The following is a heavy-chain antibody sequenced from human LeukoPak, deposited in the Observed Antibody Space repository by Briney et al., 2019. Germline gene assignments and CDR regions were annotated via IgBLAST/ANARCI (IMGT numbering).Heavy chain of an antibody. Sequence: PGGSLRLSCAASGFTFSDYYMSWIRQAPGKGLEWVSAISGSGRDTYYADSVKGRFTISRDNSKNTMYLQTNSLRVEDTAVYYCATPPGGLLWFGELRYWGQGTLVTVSS. CDR1: GFTFSDYY. CDR3: ATPPGGLLWFGELRY. V-gene: IGHV3-23*01. D-gene: IGHD3-10*01. CDR2: ISGSGRDT. J-gene: IGHJ4*02.